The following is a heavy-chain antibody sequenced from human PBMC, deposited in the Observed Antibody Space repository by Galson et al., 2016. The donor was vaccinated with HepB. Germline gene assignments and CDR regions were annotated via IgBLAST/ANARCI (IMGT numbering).Heavy chain of an antibody. J-gene: IGHJ4*02. CDR1: GFTFSSYD. V-gene: IGHV3-30*18. Sequence: SLRLSCAASGFTFSSYDVHWVRQAPGKGLEWVAVVSNDGNDKYYSDSVKGRFTISRDNSKNTVFLQMNSLRGEDSAVYYCAKDKMAARRIYYFDYWGQGTLVTVSS. D-gene: IGHD6-6*01. CDR2: VSNDGNDK. CDR3: AKDKMAARRIYYFDY.